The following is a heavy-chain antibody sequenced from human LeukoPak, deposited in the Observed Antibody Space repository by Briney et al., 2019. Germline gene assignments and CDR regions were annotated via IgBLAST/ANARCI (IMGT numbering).Heavy chain of an antibody. D-gene: IGHD6-19*01. V-gene: IGHV1-2*02. CDR3: AKGSRSGIGCCSDY. CDR2: INPNTGAT. CDR1: GYTFTDHY. J-gene: IGHJ4*02. Sequence: ASVKVSCKTSGYTFTDHYVHWLRQAPGQGLEWMGYINPNTGATDSAQKFWGRVTVTRDTSINTVYLELSGLRSDDTAMYYCAKGSRSGIGCCSDYWGQGTLVTVSS.